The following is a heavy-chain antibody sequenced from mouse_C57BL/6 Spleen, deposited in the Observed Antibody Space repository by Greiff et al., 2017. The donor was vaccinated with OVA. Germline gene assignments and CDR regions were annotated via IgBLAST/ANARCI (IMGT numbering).Heavy chain of an antibody. J-gene: IGHJ2*01. CDR1: GYTFTSYW. Sequence: VQLQQPGAELVKPGASVKLSCKASGYTFTSYWMHWVKQRPGQGLEWIGMIHPNSGSTNYNEKFKSKATLTVDKSSSTAYMQLSSLTSEDSAVYYCAITTVVRYFDYWGQGTTLTVSS. D-gene: IGHD1-1*01. V-gene: IGHV1-64*01. CDR3: AITTVVRYFDY. CDR2: IHPNSGST.